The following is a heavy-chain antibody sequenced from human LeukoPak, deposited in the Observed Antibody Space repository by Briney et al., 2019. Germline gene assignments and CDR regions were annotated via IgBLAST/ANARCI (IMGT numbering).Heavy chain of an antibody. V-gene: IGHV3-30*10. Sequence: GGSLRLSCAASGFNFNTYPMHWVRQAPGKGLEWLAVISYDGDTQYYRDSVKGRFTISRDNSQNTLFLQMNSLTAEDTAMYFCARDANYFGSGMTYNWFDPWGQGTLVTVPS. CDR2: ISYDGDTQ. CDR3: ARDANYFGSGMTYNWFDP. D-gene: IGHD3-10*01. CDR1: GFNFNTYP. J-gene: IGHJ5*02.